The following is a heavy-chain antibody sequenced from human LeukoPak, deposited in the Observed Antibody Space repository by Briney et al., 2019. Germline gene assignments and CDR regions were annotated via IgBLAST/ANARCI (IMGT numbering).Heavy chain of an antibody. Sequence: PGGSLRLSCAASGFTFSNYWMHWIRQPPGKGLEWIGIIYYSGSTYYNPSLKGRVTISVDTSKNQFSLKLSSVTAADTAVYYCARAFRARYFDLWGRGTLVTVSS. CDR3: ARAFRARYFDL. J-gene: IGHJ2*01. CDR1: GFTFSNYW. CDR2: IYYSGST. D-gene: IGHD2/OR15-2a*01. V-gene: IGHV4-39*01.